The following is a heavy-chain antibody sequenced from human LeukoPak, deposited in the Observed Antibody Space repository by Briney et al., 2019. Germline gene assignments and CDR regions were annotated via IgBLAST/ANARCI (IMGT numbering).Heavy chain of an antibody. V-gene: IGHV1-18*01. CDR1: GYSFTTYG. Sequence: ASVKVSCKASGYSFTTYGIHWVRQAPGQGLEWMGWISAYNGNTNYAQKLQGRLTMTTDTSTTTAYLELRSLRSDDTAVYYCAREVGYDILTGRTLMGYWGQGTLVTVSS. CDR2: ISAYNGNT. CDR3: AREVGYDILTGRTLMGY. J-gene: IGHJ4*02. D-gene: IGHD3-9*01.